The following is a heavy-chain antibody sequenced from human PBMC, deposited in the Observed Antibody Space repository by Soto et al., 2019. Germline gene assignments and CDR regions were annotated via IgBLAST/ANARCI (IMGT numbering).Heavy chain of an antibody. V-gene: IGHV3-30-3*01. Sequence: GGSLRLSCAASGFTFSSYAMHWVRQAPGKGLEWVAVISYDGSNKYYADSVKGRFTISRDNSKNTLYLQMNSLRAEDTAVYYCARDLWATVVTPWVKNYYYYGMDVWGQGTTVTVSS. D-gene: IGHD4-17*01. J-gene: IGHJ6*02. CDR3: ARDLWATVVTPWVKNYYYYGMDV. CDR1: GFTFSSYA. CDR2: ISYDGSNK.